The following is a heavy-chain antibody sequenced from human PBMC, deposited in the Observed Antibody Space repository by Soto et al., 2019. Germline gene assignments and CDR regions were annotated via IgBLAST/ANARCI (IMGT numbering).Heavy chain of an antibody. CDR1: GFTFRGYV. D-gene: IGHD6-13*01. J-gene: IGHJ2*01. CDR2: ISEDGSDK. Sequence: QVQLVESGGGVVQPGGSLRLSCAASGFTFRGYVTHWVRQAPGKGLEWVAVISEDGSDKYYAGSVQGRFTISRDDSRNTLYLQMNSLRTDDTSVYYCAKVAGRSWRWYFDPWGRGTLVTVTP. V-gene: IGHV3-30*18. CDR3: AKVAGRSWRWYFDP.